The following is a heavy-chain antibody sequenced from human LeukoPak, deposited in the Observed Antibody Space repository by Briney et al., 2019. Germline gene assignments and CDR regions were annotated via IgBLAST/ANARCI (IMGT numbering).Heavy chain of an antibody. D-gene: IGHD3-10*01. V-gene: IGHV3-30-3*01. CDR2: TSSDLNVK. Sequence: GGSLRLSCAASGFTFGNYVIHWVRRAPGKGLEWVAVTSSDLNVKLYADSVKGRFTISRDNSRSTLYLQMNSLRPEDTAIYYCAREGYYGSGSPPSLYFDYWGQGTLVTVSS. CDR1: GFTFGNYV. CDR3: AREGYYGSGSPPSLYFDY. J-gene: IGHJ4*02.